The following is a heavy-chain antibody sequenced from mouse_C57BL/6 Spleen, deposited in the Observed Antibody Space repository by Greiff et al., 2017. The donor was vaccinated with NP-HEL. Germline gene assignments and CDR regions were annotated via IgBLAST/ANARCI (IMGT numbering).Heavy chain of an antibody. Sequence: DVMLVESGGGLVKPGGSLKLSCAASGFTFSDYGMHWVRQAPEKGLEWVAYISSGSSTIYYADTVNGRFTISRDNAKNTLFLQMTSLRSEDTAMYYCAAWFAYWGQGTLVTVSA. V-gene: IGHV5-17*01. J-gene: IGHJ3*01. CDR2: ISSGSSTI. CDR1: GFTFSDYG. CDR3: AAWFAY.